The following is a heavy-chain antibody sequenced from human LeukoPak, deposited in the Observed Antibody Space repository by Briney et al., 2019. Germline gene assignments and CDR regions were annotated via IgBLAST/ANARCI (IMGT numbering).Heavy chain of an antibody. Sequence: AGGSLRLSCAASGFTFSSYGMHWVRQAPGKGLEWVAVIWYDGSNKYYADSVKGRFTISRDNSKNTLYLQMNSLRAEDTAVYYCAKDWSIAAGSAPHNWFDPWGQGTLVTVSS. J-gene: IGHJ5*02. D-gene: IGHD6-6*01. V-gene: IGHV3-30*02. CDR1: GFTFSSYG. CDR3: AKDWSIAAGSAPHNWFDP. CDR2: IWYDGSNK.